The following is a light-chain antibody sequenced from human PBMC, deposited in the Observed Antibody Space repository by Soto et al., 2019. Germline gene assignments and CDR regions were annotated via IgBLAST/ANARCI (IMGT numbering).Light chain of an antibody. CDR2: GVS. Sequence: QSALTQPASVSGSPGQSITISCTGTSSDVGDYNYVSWYQQHPGKAPKLIIYGVSNRPSGISNRFSGSKSGSTASLTVSGLQAEDEADYYCSSYTATNTLVFGGGTKLTVL. J-gene: IGLJ2*01. CDR1: SSDVGDYNY. V-gene: IGLV2-14*01. CDR3: SSYTATNTLV.